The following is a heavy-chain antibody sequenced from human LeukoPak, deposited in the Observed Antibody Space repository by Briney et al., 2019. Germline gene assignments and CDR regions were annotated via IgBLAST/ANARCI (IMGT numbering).Heavy chain of an antibody. CDR1: GFTFSSSA. J-gene: IGHJ4*02. CDR2: ISTSGSDT. V-gene: IGHV3-23*01. Sequence: GGSLRLSCAASGFTFSSSAMTWVRQAPGKGLEWVSAISTSGSDTIYTDSVKDRFTISRDNSKNTLYLQINSLRAEDTAVYYCAKGGNYPPLDYLGEGSPVTVSS. D-gene: IGHD1-7*01. CDR3: AKGGNYPPLDY.